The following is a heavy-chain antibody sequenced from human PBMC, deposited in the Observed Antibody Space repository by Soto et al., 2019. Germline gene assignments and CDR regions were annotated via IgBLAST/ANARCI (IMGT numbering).Heavy chain of an antibody. CDR2: TYYRSRWYS. CDR1: GGNLSSDQAG. J-gene: IGHJ6*02. D-gene: IGHD4-4*01. V-gene: IGHV6-1*01. CDR3: ARDRREIGLQYIRRVFDYYGLDV. Sequence: SQTLSRTCAICGGNLSSDQAGCNCIRQSPSRGLEWLGRTYYRSRWYSDYAVSVKRRITINPDTSKNHFSLQLNSVTPEDTAVYYCARDRREIGLQYIRRVFDYYGLDVWGQGTTVTVSS.